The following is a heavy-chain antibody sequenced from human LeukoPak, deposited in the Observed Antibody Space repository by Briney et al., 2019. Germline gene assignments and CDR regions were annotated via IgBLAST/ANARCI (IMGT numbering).Heavy chain of an antibody. V-gene: IGHV3-33*01. CDR1: GFTFSGYG. D-gene: IGHD1-14*01. CDR2: IAYDGSRA. Sequence: GGSLRLSCAGSGFTFSGYGMHWFRQTPGKGLVWVAVIAYDGSRAFYADSVKGRFTISRDNSKNTMSVQMDDLRAEDTAVYYCTRYNNDHFDYWGQGTLVTVSS. CDR3: TRYNNDHFDY. J-gene: IGHJ4*02.